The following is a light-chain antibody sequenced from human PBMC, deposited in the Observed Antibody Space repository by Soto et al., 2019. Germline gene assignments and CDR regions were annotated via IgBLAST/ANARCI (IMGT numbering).Light chain of an antibody. CDR3: QQYNNWPPGA. V-gene: IGKV3-15*01. J-gene: IGKJ1*01. CDR2: GAS. Sequence: EIVMTQSPATLSVSPGERATLSCRASQSVNSNLAWYQQKPGQAPRLLIYGASTRATGIPARVSGSGSGTEFTLTISSLESEDFAVYYCQQYNNWPPGAFGQGTKVEIK. CDR1: QSVNSN.